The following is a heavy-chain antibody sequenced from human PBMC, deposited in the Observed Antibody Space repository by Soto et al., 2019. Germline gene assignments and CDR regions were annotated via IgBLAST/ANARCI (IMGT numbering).Heavy chain of an antibody. CDR2: TYYRSKWYN. Sequence: SQTLSLTCAISGDSVSSNSAAWNWIRQSPSRGLEWLGRTYYRSKWYNDYAVSVKSRITINPDTSKNQFSLQLNSVTPEDTAVYYCARAVCGSWYVLADAFDIWGPGTMVTVSS. CDR3: ARAVCGSWYVLADAFDI. J-gene: IGHJ3*02. D-gene: IGHD6-13*01. V-gene: IGHV6-1*01. CDR1: GDSVSSNSAA.